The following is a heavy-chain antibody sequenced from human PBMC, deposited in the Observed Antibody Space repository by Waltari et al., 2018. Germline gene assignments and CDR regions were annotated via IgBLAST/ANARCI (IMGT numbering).Heavy chain of an antibody. Sequence: QVQLQQWCAGLLKPSETLSLTCAVYGGSFSGYYWSWIRQPPGKGLEWIGEINHSGSTNYNPSLKSRVTISVDTSKNQFSLKLSSVTAADTAVYYCAIRRFPLITIFGVVRDPYNWFDPWGQGTLVTVSS. J-gene: IGHJ5*02. CDR3: AIRRFPLITIFGVVRDPYNWFDP. D-gene: IGHD3-3*01. V-gene: IGHV4-34*01. CDR2: INHSGST. CDR1: GGSFSGYY.